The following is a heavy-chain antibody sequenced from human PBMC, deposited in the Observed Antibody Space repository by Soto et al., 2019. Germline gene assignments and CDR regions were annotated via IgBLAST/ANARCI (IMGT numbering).Heavy chain of an antibody. CDR2: IYYSGST. CDR3: ARVYDFRFDP. Sequence: SETLSLTCTVSGGSISSGGYYWSWIRQHPGKGLEWIGYIYYSGSTYYNPSLKSRVTISVDTSKNQFSLKLSSVTAADTAVYYCARVYDFRFDPWGQGTLVTVSS. J-gene: IGHJ5*02. CDR1: GGSISSGGYY. D-gene: IGHD3-3*01. V-gene: IGHV4-31*03.